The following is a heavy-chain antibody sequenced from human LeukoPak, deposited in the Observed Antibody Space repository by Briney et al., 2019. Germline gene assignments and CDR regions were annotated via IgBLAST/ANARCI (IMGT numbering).Heavy chain of an antibody. CDR2: ISGSGGST. V-gene: IGHV3-23*01. CDR3: AKLPGITIFGVAKLDP. J-gene: IGHJ5*02. Sequence: GGSLRLSCAASGFTFSSYAMSWVRQAPGKGLEWVSAISGSGGSTYYADSVKGRFTISRDNSKNTLYLQMNSLRAEDTAVYYCAKLPGITIFGVAKLDPWGQGTLVTVSS. D-gene: IGHD3-3*01. CDR1: GFTFSSYA.